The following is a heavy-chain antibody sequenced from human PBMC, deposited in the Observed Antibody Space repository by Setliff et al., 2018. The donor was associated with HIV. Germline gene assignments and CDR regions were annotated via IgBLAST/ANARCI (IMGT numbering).Heavy chain of an antibody. CDR2: IYPNGSP. Sequence: SETLSLTCTVSGGSINNYYWSWIRQPPGKGLEWIGYIYPNGSPDYPSGNIVYNPSFRSRVTLSLDTSKNQFSLKLTSVTAADAAVYYCTGDYKSGSYRFDYWGQGTPVTVSS. D-gene: IGHD3-10*01. CDR1: GGSINNYY. J-gene: IGHJ4*02. CDR3: TGDYKSGSYRFDY. V-gene: IGHV4-4*08.